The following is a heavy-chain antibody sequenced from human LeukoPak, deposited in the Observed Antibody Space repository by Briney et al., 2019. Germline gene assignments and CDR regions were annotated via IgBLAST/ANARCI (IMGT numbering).Heavy chain of an antibody. J-gene: IGHJ4*02. D-gene: IGHD3-9*01. V-gene: IGHV3-23*01. CDR3: AKEGDYDILTGCPRGIDY. Sequence: GGTLRLSCAASGFTFSSYGMSWVRQAPGKGLEGVSAISGSGGSTYYADSVKGRFTISRDNSKDTLYLQMNSLRAEDTAVYYCAKEGDYDILTGCPRGIDYWGQGTLVTVSS. CDR2: ISGSGGST. CDR1: GFTFSSYG.